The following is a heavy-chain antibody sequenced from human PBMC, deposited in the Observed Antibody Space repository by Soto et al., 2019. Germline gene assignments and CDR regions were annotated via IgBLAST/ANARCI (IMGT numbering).Heavy chain of an antibody. CDR1: GGTCTSYA. Sequence: GGWLRRSWAAAGGTCTSYAMTWVRQGRGEGLQWVSSISKSGDRTYYADSVKGRFTTCRDNSKKTLYLQINSLNIEDSAVYYCSGAESPDTAYFTHYWGQGAPDTLPS. J-gene: IGHJ4*02. CDR2: ISKSGDRT. D-gene: IGHD1-26*01. V-gene: IGHV3-23*01. CDR3: SGAESPDTAYFTHY.